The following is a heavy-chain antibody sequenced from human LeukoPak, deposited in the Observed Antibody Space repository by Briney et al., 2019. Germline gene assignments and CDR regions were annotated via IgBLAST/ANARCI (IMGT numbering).Heavy chain of an antibody. J-gene: IGHJ4*02. CDR1: GGSFSGYY. CDR3: ERLSRLDY. V-gene: IGHV4-34*01. Sequence: SETLSLTCAVYGGSFSGYYWSWIRQPPGKGLEWIGEINHSGSTNYNPSLKSRVTISVDTSKNQFSLKLSSVTAADTAVYYCERLSRLDYWGQGTLVTVSS. CDR2: INHSGST.